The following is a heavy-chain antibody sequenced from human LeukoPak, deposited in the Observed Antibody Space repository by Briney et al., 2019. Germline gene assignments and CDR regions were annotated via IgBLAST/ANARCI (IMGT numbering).Heavy chain of an antibody. Sequence: QPGGSLRLSCTVSGFTVSSNSMSWVRQAPGKGLEWVSFIFSSTHYSDSVKGRFTISRDNAKNSLYLQMNSLRAEDTAVYYCARVPWLGGGHYMDVWGKGTTVTVSS. CDR1: GFTVSSNS. CDR3: ARVPWLGGGHYMDV. D-gene: IGHD6-19*01. CDR2: IFSST. V-gene: IGHV3-53*01. J-gene: IGHJ6*03.